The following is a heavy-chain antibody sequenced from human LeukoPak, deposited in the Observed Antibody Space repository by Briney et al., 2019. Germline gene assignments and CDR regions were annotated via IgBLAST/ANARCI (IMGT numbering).Heavy chain of an antibody. CDR2: IYTSGST. D-gene: IGHD4-17*01. CDR3: ARAHDYGKVFDY. Sequence: SETLSLTCTVSGGSISSGSYYWSWIRQPAGKGLEWIGRIYTSGSTNYNPSLKSRVTISVDTSKNQFSLKLSSVTAADTAVYYCARAHDYGKVFDYWGQGTLVTAPS. CDR1: GGSISSGSYY. J-gene: IGHJ4*02. V-gene: IGHV4-61*02.